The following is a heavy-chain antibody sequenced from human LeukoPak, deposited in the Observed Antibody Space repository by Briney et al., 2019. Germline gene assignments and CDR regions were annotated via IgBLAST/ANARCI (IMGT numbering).Heavy chain of an antibody. V-gene: IGHV3-9*01. CDR3: AKDVAIYDILTGLDY. Sequence: GRSLRLSCGASGFTFDDYAIHWVRQAPGKGLEWVSGISWDGDFIGYADSVKGRFTISRDNSKNTLYLQMNSLRAEDTAVYYCAKDVAIYDILTGLDYWGQGTLVTVSS. CDR1: GFTFDDYA. D-gene: IGHD3-9*01. CDR2: ISWDGDFI. J-gene: IGHJ4*02.